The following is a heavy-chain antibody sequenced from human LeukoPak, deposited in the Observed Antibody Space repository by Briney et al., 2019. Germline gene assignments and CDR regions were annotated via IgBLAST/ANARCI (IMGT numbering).Heavy chain of an antibody. D-gene: IGHD5-18*01. CDR1: GFTVSSNY. CDR2: ISGSGGGT. V-gene: IGHV3-23*01. J-gene: IGHJ4*02. Sequence: GGSLRLSCAASGFTVSSNYMSWVRQAPGKELEWVSAISGSGGGTYYADSVKGRFTISRDNSKNTLYVQMNSLRAADTAVYYCAKAAGRGYNYGDYFDYWGQGTLVTVSS. CDR3: AKAAGRGYNYGDYFDY.